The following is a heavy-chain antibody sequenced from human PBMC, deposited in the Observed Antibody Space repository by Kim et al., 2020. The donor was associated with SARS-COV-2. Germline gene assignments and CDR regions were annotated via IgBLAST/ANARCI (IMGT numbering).Heavy chain of an antibody. Sequence: SETLSLTCSVSRGSISSSSYYWGWIRQPPGKGLEWIGNIYYNGDTYYNPSAMSRVTMSVDTAQNHFSLNLKSVTAADTAVYYCVRSDSSSWYVPYFDYWGPGTLVTVSS. J-gene: IGHJ4*02. CDR1: RGSISSSSYY. CDR3: VRSDSSSWYVPYFDY. D-gene: IGHD6-13*01. V-gene: IGHV4-39*02. CDR2: IYYNGDT.